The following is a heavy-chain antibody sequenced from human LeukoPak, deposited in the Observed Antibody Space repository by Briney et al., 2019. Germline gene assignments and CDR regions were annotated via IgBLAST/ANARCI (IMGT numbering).Heavy chain of an antibody. V-gene: IGHV3-30*04. CDR2: ISYDGSNK. J-gene: IGHJ4*02. CDR1: GFTFNNYA. Sequence: GGSLRLSCAASGFTFNNYAMHWVRQAPGKGLQWVAVISYDGSNKYYADSVKGRFTISRDNSKNTLYLQMNSLRAEDTAVYYCARGQTLTFWGQGTLVTASS. CDR3: ARGQTLTF.